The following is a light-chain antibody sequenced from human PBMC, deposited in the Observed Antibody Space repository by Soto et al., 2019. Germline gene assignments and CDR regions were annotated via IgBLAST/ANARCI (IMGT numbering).Light chain of an antibody. CDR2: GNS. V-gene: IGLV1-40*01. Sequence: QPVLTQPPSVSGAPRQRVTISCTGSNSNIGAGYDVHWYQQLPGTAPKLLIYGNSNRPSGVTDRFSGSKSGTSASLAITGLQAEDEADYYCQSYDSSLSRVFGGGTKLTVL. CDR3: QSYDSSLSRV. J-gene: IGLJ2*01. CDR1: NSNIGAGYD.